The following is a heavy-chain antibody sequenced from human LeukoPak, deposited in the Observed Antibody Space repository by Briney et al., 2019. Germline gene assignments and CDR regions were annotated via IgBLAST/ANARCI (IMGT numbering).Heavy chain of an antibody. Sequence: GGSLRLSCAASGFTFTSYAMECVRQAPGKGLEWLSSLTSSSNYIYYADSVKGRFTISRDNAKSSLYLQMNSLRAEDTAIYYCARLSGSSYGKYYFDYWGQGTLVTVSS. V-gene: IGHV3-21*01. D-gene: IGHD1-26*01. CDR1: GFTFTSYA. J-gene: IGHJ4*02. CDR2: LTSSSNYI. CDR3: ARLSGSSYGKYYFDY.